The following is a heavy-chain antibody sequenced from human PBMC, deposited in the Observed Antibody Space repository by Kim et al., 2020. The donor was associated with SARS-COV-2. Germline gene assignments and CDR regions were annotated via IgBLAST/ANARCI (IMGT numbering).Heavy chain of an antibody. Sequence: ASVKVSCKVSGYTLTELSMRWVRQAPGKGLEWMGGFDPEDGETIYAQKFQGRVTMTEDTSTDTAYMELSSLRSEDTAVYYCAAGIAVAGTPDIYYYYYGMDGWGQGTTVTVSS. CDR2: FDPEDGET. J-gene: IGHJ6*02. CDR3: AAGIAVAGTPDIYYYYYGMDG. D-gene: IGHD6-19*01. V-gene: IGHV1-24*01. CDR1: GYTLTELS.